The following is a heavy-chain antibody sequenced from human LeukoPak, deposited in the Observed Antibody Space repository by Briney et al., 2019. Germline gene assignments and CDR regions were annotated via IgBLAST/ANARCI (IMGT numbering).Heavy chain of an antibody. J-gene: IGHJ3*02. V-gene: IGHV4-30-4*08. Sequence: SETLSLTCTVSGGSISRTSYYWDWIRQPPGKGLEWIGYIYDSGSAYYNPSLKSRVTISVDTSKNQLSLKMSSVTAADTAVYYCARGQSDAFDIWGQGTMVTVSS. CDR3: ARGQSDAFDI. CDR1: GGSISRTSYY. CDR2: IYDSGSA.